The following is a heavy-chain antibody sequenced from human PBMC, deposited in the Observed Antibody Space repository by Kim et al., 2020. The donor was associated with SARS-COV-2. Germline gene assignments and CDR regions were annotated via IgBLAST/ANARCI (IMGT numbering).Heavy chain of an antibody. Sequence: YYADSRKGRFTISRDNSKNTLYLQMNSLRAEDTAVYYCASLYSKDYGMDVWGQGTTVTVSS. J-gene: IGHJ6*02. V-gene: IGHV3-30*01. CDR3: ASLYSKDYGMDV. D-gene: IGHD4-4*01.